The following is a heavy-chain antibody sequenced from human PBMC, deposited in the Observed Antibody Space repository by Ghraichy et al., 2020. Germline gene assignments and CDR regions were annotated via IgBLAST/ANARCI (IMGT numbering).Heavy chain of an antibody. Sequence: GGSLRLSCAASGFTFSSYAMSWVRQAPGKGLEWVSAINGSGGSTYYADSVKGRFTISRDNSKNTLYLQMNSLRAEDTAVYYCAKDPGIVATYSSGWYWGYFDYWGQGTLVTVSS. CDR2: INGSGGST. J-gene: IGHJ4*02. CDR3: AKDPGIVATYSSGWYWGYFDY. V-gene: IGHV3-23*01. CDR1: GFTFSSYA. D-gene: IGHD6-19*01.